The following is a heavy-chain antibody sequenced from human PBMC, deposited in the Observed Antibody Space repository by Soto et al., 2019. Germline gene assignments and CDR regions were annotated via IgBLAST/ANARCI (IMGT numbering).Heavy chain of an antibody. CDR1: GFTFSSYS. CDR3: ARDFSMVIVAPGY. D-gene: IGHD5-12*01. V-gene: IGHV3-48*01. Sequence: GGSLRLSCAASGFTFSSYSMNWVRQAPGKGLEWVSYISSSSSTIYYADSVKGRFTISRDNSKNTVYLQITALRAEDTAVYYCARDFSMVIVAPGYWGQGTLVTVSS. CDR2: ISSSSSTI. J-gene: IGHJ4*02.